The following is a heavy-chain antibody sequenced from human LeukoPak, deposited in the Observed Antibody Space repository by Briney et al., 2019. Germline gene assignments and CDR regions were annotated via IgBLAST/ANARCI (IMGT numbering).Heavy chain of an antibody. D-gene: IGHD1-1*01. J-gene: IGHJ4*02. Sequence: PGGSLRLSCVASDFSVSAFYMSWVRQAPGKGLEWISLLYTDDTTYYADSVEGRFTISRDDSKNIIYLQMNSLRVEDTAIYYCARGGSFYWNPRYWGQGTLVTVPS. V-gene: IGHV3-53*01. CDR1: DFSVSAFY. CDR2: LYTDDTT. CDR3: ARGGSFYWNPRY.